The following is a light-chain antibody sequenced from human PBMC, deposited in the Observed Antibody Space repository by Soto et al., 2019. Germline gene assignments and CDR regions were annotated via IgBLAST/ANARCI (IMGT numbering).Light chain of an antibody. J-gene: IGLJ1*01. Sequence: TQPPSVSAAPGQKVTISCSRTSSNIGNNYVSWYQQLPGTAPKLLIYDNNKRPSGIPDRFSGSKSGTSATLGITGLQTGDEADYYCGSWDSNLSAGSYVFGTGTKVTVL. CDR2: DNN. CDR3: GSWDSNLSAGSYV. V-gene: IGLV1-51*01. CDR1: SSNIGNNY.